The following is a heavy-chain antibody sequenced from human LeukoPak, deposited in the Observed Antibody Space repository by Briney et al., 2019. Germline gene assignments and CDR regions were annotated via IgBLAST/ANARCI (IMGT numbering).Heavy chain of an antibody. Sequence: SETLSLTCTVSGGSISSSSYYWGWIRQPPGKGLEWIGSIYYSGSTYYNPSLKSRVTISVDTSKNQFSLKLSSVTAADTAVYYCARIGFGAGYYYYYIDVWGKGTTVTVSS. CDR1: GGSISSSSYY. CDR2: IYYSGST. CDR3: ARIGFGAGYYYYYIDV. D-gene: IGHD3-10*01. V-gene: IGHV4-39*07. J-gene: IGHJ6*03.